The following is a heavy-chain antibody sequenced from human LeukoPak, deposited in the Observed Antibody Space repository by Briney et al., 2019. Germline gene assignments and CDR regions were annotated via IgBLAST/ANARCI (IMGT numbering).Heavy chain of an antibody. CDR1: GFTFRSYS. D-gene: IGHD3-10*02. J-gene: IGHJ4*02. V-gene: IGHV3-48*04. CDR3: ARGSNSGRGALDF. Sequence: GGSLRLSCAASGFTFRSYSMNWVRQAPGKGLEWVSYISSSNSTIYYSDSVKGRFTISRDNAENSLYLQMNSLRGEGTAVYYCARGSNSGRGALDFWGQGTLVTVSS. CDR2: ISSSNSTI.